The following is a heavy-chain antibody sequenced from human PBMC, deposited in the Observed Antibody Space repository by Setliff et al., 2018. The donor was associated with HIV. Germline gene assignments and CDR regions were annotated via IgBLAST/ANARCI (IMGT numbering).Heavy chain of an antibody. CDR2: IQQHGSEI. CDR1: GYTFCSYW. CDR3: ASFYGDYGY. V-gene: IGHV3-7*05. Sequence: PGGSLRLSCAASGYTFCSYWMAWVRQCPGKGLEWVANIQQHGSEIHYTASVQGRFTVSRDNANNLLFLQMNNLRDEDTAVYYCASFYGDYGYWGHGTQVTV. D-gene: IGHD3-10*01. J-gene: IGHJ4*01.